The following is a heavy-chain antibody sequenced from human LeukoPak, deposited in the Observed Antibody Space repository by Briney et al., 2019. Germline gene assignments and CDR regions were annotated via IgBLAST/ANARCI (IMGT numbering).Heavy chain of an antibody. D-gene: IGHD1-14*01. Sequence: GGSLRLSCAASGFTFSSYDMHWVRQATGKGLEWVSAIGTAGDTYYPGSVKGRFAISRDNSKNTLFLQMNSLRAEDTAVYYCAKPPYSGSHFDSWGQGTLVTVSS. CDR1: GFTFSSYD. CDR2: IGTAGDT. J-gene: IGHJ4*02. CDR3: AKPPYSGSHFDS. V-gene: IGHV3-13*01.